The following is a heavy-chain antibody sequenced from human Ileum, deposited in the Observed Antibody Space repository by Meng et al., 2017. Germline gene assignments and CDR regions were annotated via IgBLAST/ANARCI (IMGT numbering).Heavy chain of an antibody. D-gene: IGHD3-10*01. V-gene: IGHV4-4*02. Sequence: QVQLQESGPGLVKPSGTLSLTCAVSGGSISSSIWWSWVREPPEKGLEWIGESHHSGTTYYSPSLKSRLTISVDKSKNQFSLKLQSVTAADTSVYFCARGVVSGSHYNTYWGQGILVTVSS. CDR2: SHHSGTT. CDR3: ARGVVSGSHYNTY. CDR1: GGSISSSIW. J-gene: IGHJ4*02.